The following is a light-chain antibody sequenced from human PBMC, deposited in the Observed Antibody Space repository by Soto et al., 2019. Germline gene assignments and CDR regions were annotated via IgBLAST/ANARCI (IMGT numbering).Light chain of an antibody. Sequence: EIVLTQSPGTLSLSPGEGATLSCRASQSVRSSYLAWYQQKPGQAPRLLIYAASSRAAGIPDRFSGSGSGTDFTLTISRLEPEDFAVYYCQQYGSLSWTFGRGTKVEIK. V-gene: IGKV3-20*01. J-gene: IGKJ1*01. CDR1: QSVRSSY. CDR2: AAS. CDR3: QQYGSLSWT.